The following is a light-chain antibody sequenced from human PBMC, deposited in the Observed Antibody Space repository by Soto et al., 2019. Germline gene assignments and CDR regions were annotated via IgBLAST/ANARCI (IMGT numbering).Light chain of an antibody. Sequence: DIQMTQSPSSVSASVGDSVTITCRASQVINNWLAWYQQKPGKAPNLLIYAASTLQSGVPSRFSGSGSGTDFTLTIRSLQPEDSATYYCQQANSFPFTFGPGTKVDIK. CDR2: AAS. CDR1: QVINNW. V-gene: IGKV1-12*02. CDR3: QQANSFPFT. J-gene: IGKJ3*01.